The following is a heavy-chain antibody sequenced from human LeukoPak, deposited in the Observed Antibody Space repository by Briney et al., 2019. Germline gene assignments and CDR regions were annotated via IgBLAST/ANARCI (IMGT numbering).Heavy chain of an antibody. CDR3: ATIYGDFSDFDY. Sequence: SETLSLTCAIYGGSFSNYDYNWIRQPPGKGLEWIGEITHHGRTNYNPSPKSRVTISVDTSKNQFSLKLSSVAAADTAVYYCATIYGDFSDFDYWGQGTLVTVSS. CDR1: GGSFSNYD. V-gene: IGHV4-34*01. CDR2: ITHHGRT. J-gene: IGHJ4*02. D-gene: IGHD4-17*01.